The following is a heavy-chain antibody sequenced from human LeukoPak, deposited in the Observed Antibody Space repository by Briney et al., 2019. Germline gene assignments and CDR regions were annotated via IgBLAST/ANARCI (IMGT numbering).Heavy chain of an antibody. D-gene: IGHD6-13*01. Sequence: GGSLRLSCAASGFTFSSYWMHWVRQAPGKGLVWVSRINSDGKSTSYADSVKGRFTISRDNAKNTLYLQMNSLRAEDTAVYYCARFSNSWYSPFDYWGQGTLVTVSS. CDR1: GFTFSSYW. CDR3: ARFSNSWYSPFDY. V-gene: IGHV3-74*01. CDR2: INSDGKST. J-gene: IGHJ4*02.